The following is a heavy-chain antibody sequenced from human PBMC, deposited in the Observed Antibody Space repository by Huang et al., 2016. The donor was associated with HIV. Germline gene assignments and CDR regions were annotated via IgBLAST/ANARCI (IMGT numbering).Heavy chain of an antibody. CDR1: GFTFSSYG. CDR3: AKDLYYYGSGAPSD. Sequence: QVQLVESGGGVVQPGRSLRLSCAASGFTFSSYGMHWVRQAPGKGLEWGAVISYDGSNKYSADSVKGRFTISRDNSKNTLYLQMNSLRAEDTAVYYCAKDLYYYGSGAPSDWGQGTLVTVSS. D-gene: IGHD3-10*01. V-gene: IGHV3-30*18. J-gene: IGHJ4*02. CDR2: ISYDGSNK.